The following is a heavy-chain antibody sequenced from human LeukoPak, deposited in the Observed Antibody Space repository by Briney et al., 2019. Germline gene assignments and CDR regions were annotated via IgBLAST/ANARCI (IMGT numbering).Heavy chain of an antibody. CDR2: IQSDGSST. Sequence: PGGSLRLSCAASGFTFSSYWMHWVRQAPGKGLVWVSRIQSDGSSTSYADSVKGRFAISRDNSKSMLFLQLNSLRAEDTALYYCARDLHYYVAMDVWGQGTTVTVSS. D-gene: IGHD3-10*02. CDR3: ARDLHYYVAMDV. J-gene: IGHJ6*02. CDR1: GFTFSSYW. V-gene: IGHV3-74*01.